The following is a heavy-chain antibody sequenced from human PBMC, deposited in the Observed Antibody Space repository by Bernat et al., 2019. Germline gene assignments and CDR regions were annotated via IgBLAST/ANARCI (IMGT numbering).Heavy chain of an antibody. Sequence: EVQLVESGGGLVQPGGSLRLSCAASGFTVSNNHVTWVRQAPGKGLECVSVIYDTGVTFYTDSVKGRFTISRDTSKNTVNLEMNSLRAEDVAVYYCVGFGGHSVWGQGTLVTVSS. D-gene: IGHD2-21*02. CDR1: GFTVSNNH. J-gene: IGHJ4*02. V-gene: IGHV3-66*01. CDR2: IYDTGVT. CDR3: VGFGGHSV.